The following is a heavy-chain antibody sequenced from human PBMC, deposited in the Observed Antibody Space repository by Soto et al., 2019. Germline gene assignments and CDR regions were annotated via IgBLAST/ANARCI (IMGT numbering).Heavy chain of an antibody. J-gene: IGHJ6*03. D-gene: IGHD6-19*01. Sequence: QVQLVQSGAEVKKPGASVKVSCKASGYTFTSYGISWVRQAPGQGLEWMGWISAYNGNTNYAQKLQGRVTMTTDTSTSTAYMELRTLRSDDTAVYYCASGARPYSSGWRAVNYYYLDVWGKGTTVTVSS. CDR1: GYTFTSYG. CDR2: ISAYNGNT. V-gene: IGHV1-18*01. CDR3: ASGARPYSSGWRAVNYYYLDV.